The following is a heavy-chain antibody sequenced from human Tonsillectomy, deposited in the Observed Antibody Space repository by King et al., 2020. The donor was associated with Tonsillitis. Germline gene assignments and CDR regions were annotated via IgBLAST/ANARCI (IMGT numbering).Heavy chain of an antibody. J-gene: IGHJ4*02. D-gene: IGHD6-19*01. CDR3: AKASGKLEQWLVDY. Sequence: VQLVESGGGVVQPGRSLRLSCAASGFTFSSYGMHWVRQAPGKGLQWVALISYDASNKYYADSVKGRFTISRDNSNNTLYLQMNSLRAEDTAVYYCAKASGKLEQWLVDYWGQGTLVTVSS. CDR1: GFTFSSYG. CDR2: ISYDASNK. V-gene: IGHV3-30*18.